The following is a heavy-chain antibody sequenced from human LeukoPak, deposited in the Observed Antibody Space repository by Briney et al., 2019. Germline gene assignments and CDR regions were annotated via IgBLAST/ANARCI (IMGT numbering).Heavy chain of an antibody. CDR1: GGSVSSDY. Sequence: SETLSLTCTVSGGSVSSDYWSWIRQPPGKGLEWIGYIFNSGITNYSPSLKSRVTISVDTSKNQISLKLTSVTAADTAVYYCARVGADGYNFDYWGQGTLVTVSS. V-gene: IGHV4-59*02. CDR3: ARVGADGYNFDY. D-gene: IGHD5-24*01. CDR2: IFNSGIT. J-gene: IGHJ4*02.